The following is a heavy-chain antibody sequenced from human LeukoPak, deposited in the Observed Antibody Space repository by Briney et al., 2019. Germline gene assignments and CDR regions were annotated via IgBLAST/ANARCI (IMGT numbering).Heavy chain of an antibody. D-gene: IGHD6-19*01. CDR3: ARDYSSGCLDY. Sequence: PSQTLSLTCTVSGGSISSGDYYWSWIRQPPGKGLEWIGYTYYRGSTYYNPSLKSRVTISVDTSKNQFSLKLTSVAAADTAVYYCARDYSSGCLDYWGQGTLVTVSS. CDR1: GGSISSGDYY. V-gene: IGHV4-30-4*08. CDR2: TYYRGST. J-gene: IGHJ4*02.